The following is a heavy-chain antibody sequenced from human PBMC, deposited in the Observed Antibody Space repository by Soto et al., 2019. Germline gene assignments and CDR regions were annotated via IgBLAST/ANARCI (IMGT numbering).Heavy chain of an antibody. Sequence: GGSLRLSCAASGFTFSSYGMHWVRQAPGKGLEWVAVIWYDGSNKYYADSVEGRFTISRDNSKNTLYLQMNSLRAEDTAVYYCARERRVRCWFDPWGQGTLVTVSS. CDR3: ARERRVRCWFDP. CDR1: GFTFSSYG. J-gene: IGHJ5*02. V-gene: IGHV3-33*01. D-gene: IGHD4-17*01. CDR2: IWYDGSNK.